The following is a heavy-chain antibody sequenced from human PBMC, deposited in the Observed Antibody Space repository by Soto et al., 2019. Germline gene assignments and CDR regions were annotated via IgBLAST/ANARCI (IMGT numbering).Heavy chain of an antibody. J-gene: IGHJ4*02. CDR1: GYTFPSYR. CDR3: ARVVVPAAIYFDY. D-gene: IGHD2-2*01. V-gene: IGHV1-8*01. CDR2: MNPHSGNT. Sequence: ASVKVSCKASGYTFPSYRINWVRQAPGQGLEWMGWMNPHSGNTGYAQKFQGRVTMTRNTSISTAYMELSSLRSEDIAVYYCARVVVPAAIYFDYWGQGTLVTVSS.